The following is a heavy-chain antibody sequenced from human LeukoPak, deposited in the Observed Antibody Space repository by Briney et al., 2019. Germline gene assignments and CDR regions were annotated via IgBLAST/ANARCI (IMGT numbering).Heavy chain of an antibody. D-gene: IGHD2-21*02. CDR2: ISWNSGSI. CDR1: RFTFSSYA. V-gene: IGHV3-9*01. Sequence: GGSLRLSCGASRFTFSSYAMSWVRQAPGKGLEWVSGISWNSGSIGYADSVKGRFTISRDNAKDSLYLQMNSLRAEDTALYYCAKDKEVVVTATLDYWGQGTLVTVSS. J-gene: IGHJ4*02. CDR3: AKDKEVVVTATLDY.